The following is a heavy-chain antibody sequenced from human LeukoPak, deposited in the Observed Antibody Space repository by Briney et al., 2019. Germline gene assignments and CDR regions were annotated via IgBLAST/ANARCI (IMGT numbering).Heavy chain of an antibody. CDR2: IYYSGNT. CDR1: GGSISSGDYY. J-gene: IGHJ4*02. Sequence: PSETLSLTCTVSGGSISSGDYYWSWIRQPPGKGLEWIGYIYYSGNTYYNPSLKSRVTISVDTSKNQFSLKLISVTAADMAVYYCARVTGGIAAGYWGQGTLVTVSS. CDR3: ARVTGGIAAGY. D-gene: IGHD6-13*01. V-gene: IGHV4-30-4*08.